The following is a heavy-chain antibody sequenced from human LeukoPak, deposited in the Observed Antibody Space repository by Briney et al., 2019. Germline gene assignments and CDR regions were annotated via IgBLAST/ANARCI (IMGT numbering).Heavy chain of an antibody. CDR1: GFTFSSYS. CDR2: YNHFGST. D-gene: IGHD3-10*01. Sequence: GSLRLSCAASGFTFSSYSMNWIRQSPGKGLEWIGEYNHFGSTTYNPSLNNRVTISVDTSKNQFSLTMISVTAADSAVYYCARGNRQLAYYGSGSRLPYDSWGQGSLVTVSS. CDR3: ARGNRQLAYYGSGSRLPYDS. V-gene: IGHV4-34*01. J-gene: IGHJ4*02.